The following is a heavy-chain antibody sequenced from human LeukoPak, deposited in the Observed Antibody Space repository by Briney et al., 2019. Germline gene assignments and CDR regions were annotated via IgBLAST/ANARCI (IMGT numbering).Heavy chain of an antibody. CDR3: ATFRRLSGPRFLEWLYWFDP. J-gene: IGHJ5*02. V-gene: IGHV1-24*01. CDR2: FDPEDGET. D-gene: IGHD3-3*01. Sequence: EASVKVSCKVSGYTLTELSMHWVRQAPGKGLEWMGGFDPEDGETIYAQKFQGRVTMTEDTSTDTAYMELSSLRSEDTAVYYCATFRRLSGPRFLEWLYWFDPWGQGTLVTVSS. CDR1: GYTLTELS.